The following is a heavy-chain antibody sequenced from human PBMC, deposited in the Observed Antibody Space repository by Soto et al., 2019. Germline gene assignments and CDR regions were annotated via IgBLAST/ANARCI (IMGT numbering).Heavy chain of an antibody. J-gene: IGHJ4*02. Sequence: PGGSLRLSCAASGFTFSDYYMSWIRQVPGKGLEWVAYISGTSDSIPYADSVKGRFTISRDNAKNSLYLQMNSLRAEDTAVYYCARVAVLTAAGTSDYWGQGTLVTVSS. CDR3: ARVAVLTAAGTSDY. D-gene: IGHD6-13*01. CDR2: ISGTSDSI. V-gene: IGHV3-11*06. CDR1: GFTFSDYY.